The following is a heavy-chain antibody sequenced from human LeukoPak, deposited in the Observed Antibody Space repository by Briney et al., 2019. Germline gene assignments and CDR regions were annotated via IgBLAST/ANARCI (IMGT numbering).Heavy chain of an antibody. D-gene: IGHD5-12*01. Sequence: ASVKVSCKASGYTFTSYYMHWVRQAPGQGLEWMGIINPSGGSTTYAQKFQGRITMTRDTSTSTVYMELSSLRSEDTAVCYCARVSLVATSDAFDIWGQGTMVTVSS. V-gene: IGHV1-46*01. CDR3: ARVSLVATSDAFDI. J-gene: IGHJ3*02. CDR2: INPSGGST. CDR1: GYTFTSYY.